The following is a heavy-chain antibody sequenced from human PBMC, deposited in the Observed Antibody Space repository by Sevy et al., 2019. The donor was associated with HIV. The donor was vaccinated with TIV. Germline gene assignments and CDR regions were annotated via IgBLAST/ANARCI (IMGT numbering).Heavy chain of an antibody. D-gene: IGHD6-19*01. V-gene: IGHV3-53*01. J-gene: IGHJ6*02. Sequence: GGSLRLSCAASGFTVSSNYMSWVRQAPGKGLEWVSIIYSGGSTYYADSVKGRFTISRDNSKNTLYLQMNSLRAEDTAVYYCARDSRYSSAYYSYGMDVWGQGTTVTVSS. CDR2: IYSGGST. CDR3: ARDSRYSSAYYSYGMDV. CDR1: GFTVSSNY.